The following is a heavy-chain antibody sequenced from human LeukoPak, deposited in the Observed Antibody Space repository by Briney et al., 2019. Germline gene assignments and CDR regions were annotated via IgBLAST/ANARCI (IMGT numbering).Heavy chain of an antibody. J-gene: IGHJ4*02. CDR1: GYPLDNDD. V-gene: IGHV1-8*01. CDR2: MNPYSGTS. Sequence: GASVKVSCKASGYPLDNDDLNWMRQAAGQGLEWMGVMNPYSGTSVSAQKFRGRLTMTRDTPITTAYMELSRLTSDDTAVYFCARGKGNGATNYFGLWGQGTLVSVSS. CDR3: ARGKGNGATNYFGL. D-gene: IGHD1-26*01.